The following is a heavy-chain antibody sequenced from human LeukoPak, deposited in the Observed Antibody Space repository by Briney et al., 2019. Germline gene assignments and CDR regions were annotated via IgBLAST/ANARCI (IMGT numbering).Heavy chain of an antibody. J-gene: IGHJ4*02. CDR2: ISSSSSYI. CDR3: AGDYPKDYDILTGYLNVDY. V-gene: IGHV3-21*01. CDR1: GFTFSSYS. Sequence: GGSLRLSCAASGFTFSSYSMNWVRQAPGKGLEGVSSISSSSSYIYYADSVKGRFTISRDNTKNSLYLQMNGLRAEDTAVYYCAGDYPKDYDILTGYLNVDYWGQGTLVTVSS. D-gene: IGHD3-9*01.